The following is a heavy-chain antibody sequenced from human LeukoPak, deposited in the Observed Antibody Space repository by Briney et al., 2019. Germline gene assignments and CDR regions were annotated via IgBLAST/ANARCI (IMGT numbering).Heavy chain of an antibody. CDR2: IYYSGST. CDR1: GGSISSGSYY. J-gene: IGHJ3*02. Sequence: PSETLSLTCTVSGGSISSGSYYWSWIRQPAGKGLEWIGYIYYSGSTNYNPSLKSRVTISVDTSKNQFSLKLSSVTAADTALYYCARWEESDAFDIWGQGTMVTVSS. CDR3: ARWEESDAFDI. D-gene: IGHD1-26*01. V-gene: IGHV4-61*10.